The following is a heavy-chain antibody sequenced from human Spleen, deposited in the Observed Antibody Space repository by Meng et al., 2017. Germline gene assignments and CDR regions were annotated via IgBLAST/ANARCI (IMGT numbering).Heavy chain of an antibody. V-gene: IGHV3-74*01. CDR2: INSDGSST. CDR1: GFTFSSYW. D-gene: IGHD3-10*01. Sequence: GESLKISCAASGFTFSSYWMHWVRQAPGKGLVWVSRINSDGSSTNYANSVKGRFTISRDNSKNTLYLQMNSLRAEDTAVYYCARSITMRFDYWGQGTLVTVSS. J-gene: IGHJ4*02. CDR3: ARSITMRFDY.